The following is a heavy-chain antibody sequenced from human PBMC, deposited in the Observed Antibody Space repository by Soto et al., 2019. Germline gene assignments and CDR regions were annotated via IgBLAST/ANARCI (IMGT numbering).Heavy chain of an antibody. J-gene: IGHJ4*02. D-gene: IGHD4-17*01. CDR2: INSDGSST. Sequence: EVQLVESGGGLVQPGGSLRLSCAASGFTFSSYWMHWVRQAPGKGLVWVSRINSDGSSTSYADSVKGRFTISRDNAKNTLYLQMHSLRPADTAVYSCARGDYGGNWGYWGQGTLVTVSS. CDR1: GFTFSSYW. V-gene: IGHV3-74*01. CDR3: ARGDYGGNWGY.